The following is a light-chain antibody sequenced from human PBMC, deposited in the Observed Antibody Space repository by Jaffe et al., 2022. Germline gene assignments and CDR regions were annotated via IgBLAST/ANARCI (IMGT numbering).Light chain of an antibody. CDR2: AAS. CDR3: QQYYSTPRIT. Sequence: DIQMTQSPSSLSASVGDRVTITCRASQGISNSLAWYQQKPGKAPKLLLYAASRLESGVPSRFSGSGSGTDYTLTISSLQPEDFATYYCQQYYSTPRITFGQGTRLEIK. V-gene: IGKV1-NL1*01. J-gene: IGKJ5*01. CDR1: QGISNS.